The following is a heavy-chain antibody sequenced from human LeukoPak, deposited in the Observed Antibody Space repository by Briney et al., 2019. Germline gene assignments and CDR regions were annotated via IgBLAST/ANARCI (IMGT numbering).Heavy chain of an antibody. Sequence: GGSLRLSCAASGFTFRNYYMTWVRQAPGKGLEWVANIHQDGSERNYVGSVKGRFTISRDNAKNSLFLQMNSLRVEDTAVYYCARAPGSSVSIAARPYYFDYWGQGTLVTVSS. J-gene: IGHJ4*02. V-gene: IGHV3-7*03. D-gene: IGHD6-6*01. CDR2: IHQDGSER. CDR1: GFTFRNYY. CDR3: ARAPGSSVSIAARPYYFDY.